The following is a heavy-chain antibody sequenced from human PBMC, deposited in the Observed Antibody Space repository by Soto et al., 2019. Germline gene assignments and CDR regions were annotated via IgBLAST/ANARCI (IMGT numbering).Heavy chain of an antibody. CDR2: ISYDGSNK. D-gene: IGHD3-3*01. CDR3: ARAIR. V-gene: IGHV3-30-3*01. CDR1: GFTFSSYA. J-gene: IGHJ4*02. Sequence: QVQLVESGGGVVQPGRSLRLSCAASGFTFSSYAMHWVRQAPGKGLEWVAVISYDGSNKYYADSVKGRFTISRDNSKNRLYLQMNSLRAEDTAGYYCARAIRWGQGTLVTVSS.